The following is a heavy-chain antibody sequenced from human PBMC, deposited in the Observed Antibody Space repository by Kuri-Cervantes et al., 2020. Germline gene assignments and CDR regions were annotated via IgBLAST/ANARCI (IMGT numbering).Heavy chain of an antibody. CDR3: AKGQPRLLSAHFDY. D-gene: IGHD3-22*01. Sequence: GGSLRLSCAASGFTFSSYGMHWVRQAPGKGLEWVAVISYDGSNKYYADSVKGRFTISRDNSKNTLYLQMNSLRAEDTAVYYCAKGQPRLLSAHFDYWGQGTLVTVSS. J-gene: IGHJ4*02. CDR1: GFTFSSYG. CDR2: ISYDGSNK. V-gene: IGHV3-30*18.